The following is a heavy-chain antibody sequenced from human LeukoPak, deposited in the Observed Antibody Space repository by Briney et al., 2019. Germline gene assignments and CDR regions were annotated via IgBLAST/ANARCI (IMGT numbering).Heavy chain of an antibody. CDR3: ARVYSSSWYFSSWYFDL. D-gene: IGHD6-13*01. Sequence: ASVKVSRKASGYTFTSYGISWVRQAPGQGLEWMGWISAYNGNTNYAQKLQGRVTMTTDTSTSTAYMELRSLRSDDTAVYYCARVYSSSWYFSSWYFDLWGRGTLVTVSS. V-gene: IGHV1-18*01. CDR2: ISAYNGNT. CDR1: GYTFTSYG. J-gene: IGHJ2*01.